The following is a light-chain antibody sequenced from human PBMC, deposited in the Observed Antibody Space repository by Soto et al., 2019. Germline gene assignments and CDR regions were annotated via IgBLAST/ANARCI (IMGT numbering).Light chain of an antibody. Sequence: GIIQPPLSLPVTFEQPAPTPSRPSKSLLYMDGNTTLNWFHQRPGQSPRRLIYKVSNRDSGVPDRFSGSGSGTDFTLKISRVEAEDVGVYYCMQGTHWPPYTFGQGTKLEIK. CDR1: KSLLYMDGNTT. CDR2: KVS. CDR3: MQGTHWPPYT. J-gene: IGKJ2*01. V-gene: IGKV2-30*01.